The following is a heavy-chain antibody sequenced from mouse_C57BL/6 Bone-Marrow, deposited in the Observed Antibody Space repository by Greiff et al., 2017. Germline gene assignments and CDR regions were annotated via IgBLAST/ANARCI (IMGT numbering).Heavy chain of an antibody. J-gene: IGHJ2*01. Sequence: VQLQQSGAELVRPGASVKLSCTASGFNIKDDYMHWVKQRPEQGLEWIGWIDPENGDTEYASKFQGKATITADTSSNTAYLQLSSLTSEDTAVDYCTTPTVTYFDYWGQGTTLTGSS. V-gene: IGHV14-4*01. D-gene: IGHD1-1*01. CDR3: TTPTVTYFDY. CDR2: IDPENGDT. CDR1: GFNIKDDY.